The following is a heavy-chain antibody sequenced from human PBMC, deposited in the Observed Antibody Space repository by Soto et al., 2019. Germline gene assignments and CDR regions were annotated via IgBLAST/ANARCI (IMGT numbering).Heavy chain of an antibody. D-gene: IGHD3-3*01. J-gene: IGHJ5*02. V-gene: IGHV1-46*01. CDR2: INPSGGST. CDR3: AIFGVVISTPNWFDP. Sequence: ASVKVSCKASGYTFTSYYMHWVRQAPGQGLEWMGIINPSGGSTSYAQKFQGRVTMTRDTSTSTVYMELSSLRSEDTAVYYCAIFGVVISTPNWFDPWGQGTLVTVSS. CDR1: GYTFTSYY.